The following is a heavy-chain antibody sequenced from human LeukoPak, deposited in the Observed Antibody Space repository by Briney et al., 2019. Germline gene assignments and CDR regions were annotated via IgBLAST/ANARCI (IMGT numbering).Heavy chain of an antibody. CDR3: ARHPNSTVTTVTYWYFDL. Sequence: KASETLSLTCTVSGGSISSYYWSWIRQPPGKGLGWIGYIYYSGSTNYNPSLKSRVTISVDTSKNQFSLKLSSVTAADTAVYYCARHPNSTVTTVTYWYFDLWGRGTLVTVSS. CDR1: GGSISSYY. CDR2: IYYSGST. V-gene: IGHV4-59*01. J-gene: IGHJ2*01. D-gene: IGHD4-17*01.